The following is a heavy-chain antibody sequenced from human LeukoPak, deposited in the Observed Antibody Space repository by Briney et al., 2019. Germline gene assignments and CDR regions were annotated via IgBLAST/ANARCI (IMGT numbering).Heavy chain of an antibody. V-gene: IGHV3-43*02. CDR2: ITWGADST. CDR3: AKANGSGNYYFYYMDI. J-gene: IGHJ6*03. Sequence: GGSLRLSCAASGFTFDDYAMHWLRQAPGKGLEWVSLITWGADSTYYADSVKGRFTISRDNSKNSLYLQMNSLRTEDTALYYCAKANGSGNYYFYYMDIWGKGTTVTVSS. CDR1: GFTFDDYA. D-gene: IGHD3-10*01.